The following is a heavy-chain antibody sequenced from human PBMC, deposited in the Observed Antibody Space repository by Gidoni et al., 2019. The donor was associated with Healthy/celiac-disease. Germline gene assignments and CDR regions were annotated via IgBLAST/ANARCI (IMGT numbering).Heavy chain of an antibody. J-gene: IGHJ4*02. Sequence: QVQLVESGGGLVKPGGSLRLSCAASGFTFRDYYLSWIRQAPGKGLEWVSYSTSGSTIHYADSVKGRFTISRDNAKNSLYLQMNSLRAEDTAVYYCARGRLHLDYWGQGTLVTVSS. CDR2: STSGSTI. CDR1: GFTFRDYY. V-gene: IGHV3-11*01. CDR3: ARGRLHLDY. D-gene: IGHD5-12*01.